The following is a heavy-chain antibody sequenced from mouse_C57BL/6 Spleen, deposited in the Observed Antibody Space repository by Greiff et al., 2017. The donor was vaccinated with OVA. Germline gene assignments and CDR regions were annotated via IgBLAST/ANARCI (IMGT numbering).Heavy chain of an antibody. V-gene: IGHV1-69*01. J-gene: IGHJ4*01. CDR2: IDPSDSYT. CDR3: ARHYGSSYYAMDY. CDR1: GYTFTSYW. D-gene: IGHD1-1*01. Sequence: VQLQQPGAELVMPGASVKLSCKASGYTFTSYWMHWVKQRPGQGLEWIGEIDPSDSYTNYNQKFKGKSTLTVDKSSSTAYMQLSSLTSEDSAVYYCARHYGSSYYAMDYWGQGTSVTVSS.